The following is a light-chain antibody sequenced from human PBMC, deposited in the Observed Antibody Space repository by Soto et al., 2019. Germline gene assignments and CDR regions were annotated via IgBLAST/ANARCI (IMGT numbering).Light chain of an antibody. CDR1: QSIGDS. Sequence: DVHMTQSPSTVSASVGDTVTITCRARQSIGDSLAWYQQKPGEGPKVLIHRASTLQSGVPSRFSGSGAGTEFTLPISSLQPDDFGTYYCQQYHTYALTFGQGTKVEIK. CDR3: QQYHTYALT. CDR2: RAS. V-gene: IGKV1-5*03. J-gene: IGKJ1*01.